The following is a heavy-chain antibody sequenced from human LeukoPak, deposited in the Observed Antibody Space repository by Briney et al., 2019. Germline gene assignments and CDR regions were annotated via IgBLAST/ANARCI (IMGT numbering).Heavy chain of an antibody. V-gene: IGHV3-66*01. CDR1: GFTVSTNY. J-gene: IGHJ4*02. Sequence: GGSLRLSCTASGFTVSTNYMSWVRQAPGKGLEWVSLIYSGDNTYYADSVKGRFTVSRDNSKNTLYLQMNSLRAEDTAVYYCGGITRYYFDYWGQGTLVTVSS. CDR3: GGITRYYFDY. D-gene: IGHD4-23*01. CDR2: IYSGDNT.